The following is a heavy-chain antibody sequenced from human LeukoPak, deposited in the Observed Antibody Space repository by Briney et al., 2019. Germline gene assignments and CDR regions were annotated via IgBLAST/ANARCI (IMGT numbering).Heavy chain of an antibody. CDR2: ISDDGSNK. V-gene: IGHV3-30-3*01. CDR1: GFTFSSYA. CDR3: ARGYSYGTYYFDY. J-gene: IGHJ4*02. D-gene: IGHD5-18*01. Sequence: GGSLRLSCAASGFTFSSYAMHWVRQAPGKGLEWVAVISDDGSNKYYADSVKGRFTISRDNSKNTLYLQMNSLRAEDTAVYYCARGYSYGTYYFDYWGQGTLVTVSS.